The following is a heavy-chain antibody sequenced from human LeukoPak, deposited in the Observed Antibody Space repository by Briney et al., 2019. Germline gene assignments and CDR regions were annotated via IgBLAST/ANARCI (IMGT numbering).Heavy chain of an antibody. CDR1: GGSFSGYY. J-gene: IGHJ4*02. D-gene: IGHD3-3*01. Sequence: PSETLSLTCAVYGGSFSGYYWSWIRQPPGQGLEWIGEINHSGSTNYNPSLKSRVTISVDTSENQFSLKLSSVTAADTAVYYCARAYHLYYDFWSGYSAFDYWGQGTLVTVSS. CDR2: INHSGST. CDR3: ARAYHLYYDFWSGYSAFDY. V-gene: IGHV4-34*01.